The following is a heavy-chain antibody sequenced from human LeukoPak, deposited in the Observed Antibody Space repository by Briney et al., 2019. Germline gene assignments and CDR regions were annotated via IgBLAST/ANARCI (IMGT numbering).Heavy chain of an antibody. Sequence: PGGSLRLSCAASGFTFDDYAMHWVRQAPGKGLEWVSGISWNSGSIGYADSVKGRFTISRDNAKNSLYLQMNSLRAEDTAVYYCARDFTMVRGAMGNWLDPWGQGTLVTVSS. CDR3: ARDFTMVRGAMGNWLDP. CDR1: GFTFDDYA. CDR2: ISWNSGSI. J-gene: IGHJ5*02. D-gene: IGHD3-10*01. V-gene: IGHV3-9*01.